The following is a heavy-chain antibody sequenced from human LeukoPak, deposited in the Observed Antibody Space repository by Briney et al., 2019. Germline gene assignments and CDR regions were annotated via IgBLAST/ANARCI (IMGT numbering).Heavy chain of an antibody. V-gene: IGHV3-7*01. D-gene: IGHD2-15*01. CDR2: IKKDGSEK. CDR1: GFTFSNYW. Sequence: GGSLRLSCAASGFTFSNYWMTWVRQAPGKGLEWVATIKKDGSEKYYVDSVKGRFTISRDNAKNSLYLQMNSLRAEDTAVYYCASKGRYCSGGSCYGPWGYYFDYWGQGTLVTVSS. CDR3: ASKGRYCSGGSCYGPWGYYFDY. J-gene: IGHJ4*02.